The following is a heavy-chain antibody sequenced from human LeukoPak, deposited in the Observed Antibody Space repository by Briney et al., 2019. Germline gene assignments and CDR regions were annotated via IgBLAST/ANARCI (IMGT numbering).Heavy chain of an antibody. CDR1: GFTFDDYA. Sequence: GGSLRLSCAASGFTFDDYAMHWVRQAPGKGLEWVSGISWNSGSIGYADSVKGRFTISRDNAKNSLYLQMNSLRAEDMALYHCAKARLTSGYYFYPDDAFDIWGQGTMVTVSS. CDR3: AKARLTSGYYFYPDDAFDI. CDR2: ISWNSGSI. J-gene: IGHJ3*02. D-gene: IGHD3-22*01. V-gene: IGHV3-9*03.